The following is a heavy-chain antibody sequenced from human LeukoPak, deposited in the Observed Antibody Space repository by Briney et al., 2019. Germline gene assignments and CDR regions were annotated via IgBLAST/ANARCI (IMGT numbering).Heavy chain of an antibody. CDR3: AKGLRELWGDAFDM. CDR1: GFTFSSYG. D-gene: IGHD5-12*01. Sequence: GGSLRLSCEASGFTFSSYGMSWVRQAPGKGLEWVSGIRGSGSNTDYVGSVKGRFTISRDNSKNTLYLQMNSLRAEDTAVYYCAKGLRELWGDAFDMWGQGTMVTVSS. V-gene: IGHV3-23*01. CDR2: IRGSGSNT. J-gene: IGHJ3*02.